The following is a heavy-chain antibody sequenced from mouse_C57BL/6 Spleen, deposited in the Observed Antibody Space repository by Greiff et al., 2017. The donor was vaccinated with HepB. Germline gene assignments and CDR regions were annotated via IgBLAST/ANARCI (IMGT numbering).Heavy chain of an antibody. CDR1: GFTFSDYY. CDR2: INYDGSST. J-gene: IGHJ1*03. V-gene: IGHV5-16*01. CDR3: ARDDGYYWYFDV. D-gene: IGHD2-3*01. Sequence: EVQVVESEGGLVQPGSSMKLSCTASGFTFSDYYMAWVRQVPEKGLEWVANINYDGSSTYYLDSLKSRFIISRDNAKNILYLRMSSLKSEDTATYYCARDDGYYWYFDVWGTGTTVTVSS.